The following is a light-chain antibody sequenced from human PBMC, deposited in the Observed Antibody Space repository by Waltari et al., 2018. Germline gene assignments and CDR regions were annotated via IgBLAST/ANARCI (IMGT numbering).Light chain of an antibody. V-gene: IGLV2-14*03. CDR1: SSDVGGHDY. Sequence: QSALSQPASVSGSPGQSITISCTGASSDVGGHDYVSWYQQHPGKAPKLIIRDVNNRPSWVPSRFAGSKSGNTASLTISWLQAEDEADYYCSSYSTSSSLILFGEGTKVTVL. CDR2: DVN. CDR3: SSYSTSSSLIL. J-gene: IGLJ2*01.